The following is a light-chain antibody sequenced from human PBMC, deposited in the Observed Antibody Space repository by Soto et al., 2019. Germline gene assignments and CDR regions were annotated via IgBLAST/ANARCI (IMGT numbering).Light chain of an antibody. CDR1: QGVRGW. V-gene: IGKV1D-16*01. J-gene: IGKJ4*01. CDR2: AAS. CDR3: QQYNNSPLT. Sequence: DIKMTQSPSSLSASVGDRVTITCRASQGVRGWLAWYQQKPGKAPKSLIYAASTLQDGVPSRFSGNGSETDFTLTISSLQSEDIATYYCQQYNNSPLTFGGGTKVEIK.